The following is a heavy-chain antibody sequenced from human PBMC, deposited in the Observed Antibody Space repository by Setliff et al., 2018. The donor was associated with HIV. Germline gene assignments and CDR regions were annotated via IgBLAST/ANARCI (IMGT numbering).Heavy chain of an antibody. Sequence: ASVKVSCKASDYMFIDYYIHWVRQAPGQGLEWMGWMNSRSGNIRYAQKFQGRVTMTRDTSISTAYMEFNSLTSDDTAVYYCARDRADDQCNGLDVWGQGTMVTVSS. CDR3: ARDRADDQCNGLDV. V-gene: IGHV1-2*02. D-gene: IGHD2-8*01. CDR1: DYMFIDYY. J-gene: IGHJ3*01. CDR2: MNSRSGNI.